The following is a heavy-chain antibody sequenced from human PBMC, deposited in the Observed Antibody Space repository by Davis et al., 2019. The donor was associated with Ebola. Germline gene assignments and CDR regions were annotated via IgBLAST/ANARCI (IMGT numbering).Heavy chain of an antibody. Sequence: SETLSLTCAVSGVAISTGDYYWSWIRQPPGKGLEWIGYIYYSGSTYYNPSLKSRVTISVHTSKNQFSLTLSSVTAADTAVYYCARGLLWFGELFFGWFDPWGQGTLVTVSS. D-gene: IGHD3-10*01. CDR3: ARGLLWFGELFFGWFDP. CDR1: GVAISTGDYY. J-gene: IGHJ5*02. CDR2: IYYSGST. V-gene: IGHV4-30-4*01.